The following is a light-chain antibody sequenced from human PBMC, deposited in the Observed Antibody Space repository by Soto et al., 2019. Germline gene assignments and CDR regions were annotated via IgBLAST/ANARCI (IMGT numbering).Light chain of an antibody. CDR2: GAS. CDR1: QGISNY. V-gene: IGKV1-9*01. CDR3: QHHRSDAGR. Sequence: LPVGGGDSVTINCRASQGISNYLAWYQQKPGKAPKLLIHGASTLQSGVPSRFCCCGPKTEFALTISSRQPCCSALSIYQHHRSDAGRYGQGTKVDIK. J-gene: IGKJ1*01.